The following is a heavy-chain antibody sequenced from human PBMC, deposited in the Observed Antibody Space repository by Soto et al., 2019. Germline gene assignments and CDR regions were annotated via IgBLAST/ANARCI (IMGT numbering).Heavy chain of an antibody. D-gene: IGHD3-22*01. CDR3: ARGPFWYYYDSSVYYY. V-gene: IGHV4-34*01. CDR2: INHSGST. Sequence: SETLSLTCAVYGGSFSGYYCSWIRQPTWKGLEWIGEINHSGSTNYNPSLKSRVTISVDTSKNQFSLKMSSVTAADTAVYYCARGPFWYYYDSSVYYYLGQGNLITVYS. CDR1: GGSFSGYY. J-gene: IGHJ4*02.